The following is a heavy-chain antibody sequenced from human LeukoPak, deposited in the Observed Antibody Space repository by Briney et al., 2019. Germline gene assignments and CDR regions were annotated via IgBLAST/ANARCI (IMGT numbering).Heavy chain of an antibody. Sequence: WASVKVSCKASGYTFTSFGISWVRQAPGQGLEWMGWSSAYNGNTNYAQKFQGRVTMTTDTSTSTAYMEVRSLRSDDTAVYYCTRDRRYSGSYYRLDYWGQGTLVTVSS. D-gene: IGHD1-26*01. V-gene: IGHV1-18*01. CDR1: GYTFTSFG. J-gene: IGHJ4*02. CDR3: TRDRRYSGSYYRLDY. CDR2: SSAYNGNT.